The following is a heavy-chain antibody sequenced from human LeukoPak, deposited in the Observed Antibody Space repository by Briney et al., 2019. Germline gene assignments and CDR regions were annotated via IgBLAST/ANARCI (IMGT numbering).Heavy chain of an antibody. J-gene: IGHJ4*02. Sequence: SETLSLTCTVSGVSISSGDYYWSWIRQPPGKGLEWIGYIYYSGSTYYNPSLKSRVTISVDTSKNQFSLKLSSVTAADTAVYYCASFVSGYSGYDYEESEGYFDYWGQGTLVTVSS. V-gene: IGHV4-30-4*01. CDR1: GVSISSGDYY. CDR2: IYYSGST. CDR3: ASFVSGYSGYDYEESEGYFDY. D-gene: IGHD5-12*01.